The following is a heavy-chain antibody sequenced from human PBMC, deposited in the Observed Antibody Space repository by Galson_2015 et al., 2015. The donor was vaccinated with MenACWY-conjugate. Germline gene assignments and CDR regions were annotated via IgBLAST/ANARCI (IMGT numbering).Heavy chain of an antibody. D-gene: IGHD4-11*01. CDR2: IIPIFGTA. CDR1: GGTFSSYA. J-gene: IGHJ4*02. Sequence: SVKVSCKASGGTFSSYAISWVRQAPGQGLEWMGGIIPIFGTANYAQKFQGRVTITADESTSTAYMELSSLRSEDTAVYYCARSKSNDYSNLYFDYWGQGTLVTVSS. CDR3: ARSKSNDYSNLYFDY. V-gene: IGHV1-69*13.